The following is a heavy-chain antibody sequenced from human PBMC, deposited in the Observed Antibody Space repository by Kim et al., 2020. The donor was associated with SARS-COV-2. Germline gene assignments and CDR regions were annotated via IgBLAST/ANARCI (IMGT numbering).Heavy chain of an antibody. J-gene: IGHJ6*02. CDR3: AREIDYYYGMDV. Sequence: SETLSLTCAVYGGSFSGYYWSWIRQPPGKGLEWIGEINHSGSTNYNPSLKSRVTISVDTSKNQFSLKLSSVTAADTAVYSCAREIDYYYGMDVWGQGTTVTVSS. CDR2: INHSGST. CDR1: GGSFSGYY. V-gene: IGHV4-34*01.